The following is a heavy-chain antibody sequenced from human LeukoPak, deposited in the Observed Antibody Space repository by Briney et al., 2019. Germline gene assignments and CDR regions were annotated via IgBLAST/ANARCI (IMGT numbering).Heavy chain of an antibody. CDR2: FNHSGST. D-gene: IGHD3-3*01. J-gene: IGHJ4*02. V-gene: IGHV4-34*01. Sequence: SETLSLTCAVYGGSFSGYYWSWIRQPPGKGLDGMGEFNHSGSTNYNPSLKSRVTISVDTSKNQFSLKLSSVTAADTAVYYCARVDDFWSGYKKPNFDYWGQGTLVTVSS. CDR3: ARVDDFWSGYKKPNFDY. CDR1: GGSFSGYY.